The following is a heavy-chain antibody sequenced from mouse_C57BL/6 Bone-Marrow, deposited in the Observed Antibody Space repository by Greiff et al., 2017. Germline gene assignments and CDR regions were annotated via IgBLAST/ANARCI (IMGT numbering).Heavy chain of an antibody. CDR3: TRIAY. Sequence: EVQVVESGAELVRPGASVKLSCTASGFSIKDDYMHWVKQRPEQGLEWIGWIDPENGDTEYASKFQGKATITVDTSSNTAYLQLSSLTSEDTAVYYCTRIAYWGQGTLVTVSA. CDR1: GFSIKDDY. J-gene: IGHJ3*01. CDR2: IDPENGDT. V-gene: IGHV14-4*01.